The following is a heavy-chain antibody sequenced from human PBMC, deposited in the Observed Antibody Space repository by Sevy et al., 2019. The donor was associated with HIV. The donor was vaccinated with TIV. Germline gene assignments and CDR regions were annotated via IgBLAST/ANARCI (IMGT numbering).Heavy chain of an antibody. CDR2: LRYDGSNK. V-gene: IGHV3-30*02. CDR3: ATSRYCSGASCYGADYYYGMDV. CDR1: GFTFSSYG. Sequence: GGSLRLPCAASGFTFSSYGMHWVRRAPGKGLEWVAFLRYDGSNKDYADSVKGRFTISRDNSKNTLYLQMNSLRAEDTAVYYCATSRYCSGASCYGADYYYGMDVWGQGTTVTVSS. D-gene: IGHD2-15*01. J-gene: IGHJ6*02.